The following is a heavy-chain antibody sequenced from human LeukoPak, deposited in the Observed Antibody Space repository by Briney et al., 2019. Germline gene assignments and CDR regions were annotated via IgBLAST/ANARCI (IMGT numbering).Heavy chain of an antibody. CDR3: ARDNKGYCSGGSCYSDGLSY. J-gene: IGHJ4*02. CDR2: ISSSGSTI. Sequence: GGSLRLSCAASGFTFSSYEMNWVRQAPGKGLEWVSYISSSGSTIYYADSVKGRFTISRDNAKNSLYLQMNSLRVEDTAVYYCARDNKGYCSGGSCYSDGLSYWGQGTLVTVSS. V-gene: IGHV3-48*03. CDR1: GFTFSSYE. D-gene: IGHD2-15*01.